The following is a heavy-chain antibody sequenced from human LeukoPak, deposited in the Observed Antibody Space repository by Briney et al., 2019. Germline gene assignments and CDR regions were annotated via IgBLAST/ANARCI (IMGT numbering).Heavy chain of an antibody. CDR3: ARVGRGYSFNVYYFDY. D-gene: IGHD5-18*01. CDR2: IRSDGSNK. V-gene: IGHV3-30*02. Sequence: PGGSLRLSCAASGFTFGSYGMHWVRQAPGKGLEWVTFIRSDGSNKYYADSVKGRFTISRDNSKNTLYLQMNSLRAEDTAVYYCARVGRGYSFNVYYFDYWGQGTLVTVSS. CDR1: GFTFGSYG. J-gene: IGHJ4*02.